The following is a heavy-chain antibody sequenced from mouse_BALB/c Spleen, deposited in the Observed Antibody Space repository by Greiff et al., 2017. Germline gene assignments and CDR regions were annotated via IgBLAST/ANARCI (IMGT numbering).Heavy chain of an antibody. CDR2: ISSGGSYT. D-gene: IGHD2-1*01. V-gene: IGHV5-6*01. Sequence: EVQLQQSGGDLVKPGGSLKLSCAASGFTFSSYGMSWVRQTPDKRLEWVATISSGGSYTYYPDNVKGRFTISRDNAKNTLYLQMSSLKSEDTAMYYCASYGNTGAMDYWGQGTSVTVSS. J-gene: IGHJ4*01. CDR1: GFTFSSYG. CDR3: ASYGNTGAMDY.